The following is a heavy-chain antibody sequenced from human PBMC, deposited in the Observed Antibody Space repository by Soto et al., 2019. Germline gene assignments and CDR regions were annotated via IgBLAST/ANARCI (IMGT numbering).Heavy chain of an antibody. J-gene: IGHJ6*02. V-gene: IGHV1-8*01. D-gene: IGHD4-17*01. CDR1: GYTFTSYD. CDR3: AREDYGGNYYYYYGMDV. Sequence: ASVKVSCKASGYTFTSYDINWVRQATGQGLGWMGWMNPNSGNTGYAQKFQGRVTMTRNTSISTAYMELSSLRSEDTAVYHCAREDYGGNYYYYYGMDVWGQGTTVTVSS. CDR2: MNPNSGNT.